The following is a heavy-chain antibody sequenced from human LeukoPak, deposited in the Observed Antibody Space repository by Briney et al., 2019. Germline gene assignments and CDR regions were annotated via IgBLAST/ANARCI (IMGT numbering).Heavy chain of an antibody. D-gene: IGHD3-10*01. CDR2: IYYSGST. V-gene: IGHV4-59*08. CDR1: GGSISSYC. J-gene: IGHJ4*02. Sequence: SETLSLTCTVSGGSISSYCWSWIRQPPGKGLEWIGYIYYSGSTNYNPSLKSRVTISVDTSKNQFSLKLSSVTAADTAVYYCARWSHFGRKMVRGVDEYYFDYWGQGTLVTVSS. CDR3: ARWSHFGRKMVRGVDEYYFDY.